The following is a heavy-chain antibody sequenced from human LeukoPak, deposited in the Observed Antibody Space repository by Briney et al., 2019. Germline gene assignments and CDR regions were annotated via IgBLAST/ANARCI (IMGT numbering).Heavy chain of an antibody. Sequence: ASVKVSCKASGYTFTGYYMHWVRQAPGQGLEWMGWINPNSGGTNYAQKFQGRVTMTRDTSISTAYMELSRLRSDDTAVYYCARFWGYGEQGYFDWLSHRYYFDYWGQGTLVTVSS. CDR2: INPNSGGT. CDR1: GYTFTGYY. V-gene: IGHV1-2*02. CDR3: ARFWGYGEQGYFDWLSHRYYFDY. J-gene: IGHJ4*02. D-gene: IGHD3-9*01.